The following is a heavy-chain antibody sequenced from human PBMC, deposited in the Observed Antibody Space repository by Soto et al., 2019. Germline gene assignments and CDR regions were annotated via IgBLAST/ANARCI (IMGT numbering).Heavy chain of an antibody. CDR1: GYTFTSYY. CDR2: INPSGGST. CDR3: ARGLIYDSSGYYFDY. J-gene: IGHJ4*02. D-gene: IGHD3-22*01. V-gene: IGHV1-46*01. Sequence: QVQLVQSGADVKKPGASVKVSCKASGYTFTSYYMHWVRQAPGQGLEWMGIINPSGGSTRYAQKFQGRVTMTRDTSTSTDYMELSSLRSEDTAVYYCARGLIYDSSGYYFDYWGQGTLVTVSS.